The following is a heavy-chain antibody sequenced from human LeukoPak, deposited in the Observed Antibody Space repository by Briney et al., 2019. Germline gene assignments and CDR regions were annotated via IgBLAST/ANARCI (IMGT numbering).Heavy chain of an antibody. CDR3: ARDLLDGSGTYYVPFDY. CDR2: ISSSSSHI. Sequence: PGRSLRLSCAASRFTFSAYRMNWVRQAPGKGLEWVSSISSSSSHIDYADSVKGRFTISRDNAKNSLYLQMNSLRAEDTAVYYCARDLLDGSGTYYVPFDYWGQGTLVTVSS. J-gene: IGHJ4*02. CDR1: RFTFSAYR. D-gene: IGHD3-10*01. V-gene: IGHV3-21*04.